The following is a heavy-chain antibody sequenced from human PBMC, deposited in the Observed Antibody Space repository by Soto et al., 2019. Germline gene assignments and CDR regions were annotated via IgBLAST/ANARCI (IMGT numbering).Heavy chain of an antibody. V-gene: IGHV4-59*08. CDR1: GDSIGTYN. Sequence: QVQLQASGPGLVKPSDTLSLTCTVSGDSIGTYNWGWIRQPPGKRLEWIGYIYSNGGTSYNPALKSRATISADTSTNPCSLRLSSVTAADTDVDYCVRQGIGALHGLVDVWGQGTTVTVSS. D-gene: IGHD1-26*01. CDR2: IYSNGGT. CDR3: VRQGIGALHGLVDV. J-gene: IGHJ6*02.